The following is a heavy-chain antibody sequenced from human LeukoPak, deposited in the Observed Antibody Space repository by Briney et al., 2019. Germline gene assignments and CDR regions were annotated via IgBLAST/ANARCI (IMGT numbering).Heavy chain of an antibody. D-gene: IGHD3-10*01. J-gene: IGHJ4*02. CDR3: AKGYYGSGSYGWFDY. CDR1: GFTFSRSS. V-gene: IGHV3-23*01. CDR2: ISGSGDRT. Sequence: GGSLRLSCAASGFTFSRSSMNWVRQAPGKGLEWVSAISGSGDRTFYADSVKGRFTISRDNSKNTLFLHMNSLRAEDTAVYSCAKGYYGSGSYGWFDYWGQGTLVTVSS.